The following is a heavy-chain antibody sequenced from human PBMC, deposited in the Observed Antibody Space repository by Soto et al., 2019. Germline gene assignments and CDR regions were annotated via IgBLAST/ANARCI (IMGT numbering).Heavy chain of an antibody. CDR1: GGSISSYF. V-gene: IGHV4-59*01. Sequence: SETLSLTCTVSGGSISSYFWSWIRRPPGKGLEWIGYIYDGGSAKYNPSLKSRVTISIDTSKNQFSLKLNSVTTADTAVYYCARETELNWFDPWGQGTLVTVSS. CDR3: ARETELNWFDP. J-gene: IGHJ5*02. CDR2: IYDGGSA. D-gene: IGHD1-7*01.